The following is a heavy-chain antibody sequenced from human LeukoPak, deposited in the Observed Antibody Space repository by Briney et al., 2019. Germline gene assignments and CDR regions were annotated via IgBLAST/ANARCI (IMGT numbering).Heavy chain of an antibody. D-gene: IGHD3-22*01. CDR2: IDWDDDK. J-gene: IGHJ4*02. CDR1: GFSLSTSGMC. Sequence: SGPALVKSTQTLTLTCTFSGFSLSTSGMCVSWIRQPPGKALEWLARIDWDDDKYYSTSLKTRLTISKDTSKNQVVLKMTNMDPVDTATYYCARISYDSSGFYKYYFDHWGQGTLVTVSS. CDR3: ARISYDSSGFYKYYFDH. V-gene: IGHV2-70*11.